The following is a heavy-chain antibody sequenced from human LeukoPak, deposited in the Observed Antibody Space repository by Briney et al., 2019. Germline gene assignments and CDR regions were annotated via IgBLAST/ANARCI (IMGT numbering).Heavy chain of an antibody. CDR2: ISAYNGNT. D-gene: IGHD2-2*01. J-gene: IGHJ4*02. Sequence: ASVKVSCKASGYTFTSYGISWVRQAPGQGLEWMGWISAYNGNTNYAQKLQGRVTMTTDTSTSTAYMELRSLRSDDTAVYYCAKAPRGHSSTSCWDYWGQGTLVTVSS. CDR1: GYTFTSYG. CDR3: AKAPRGHSSTSCWDY. V-gene: IGHV1-18*01.